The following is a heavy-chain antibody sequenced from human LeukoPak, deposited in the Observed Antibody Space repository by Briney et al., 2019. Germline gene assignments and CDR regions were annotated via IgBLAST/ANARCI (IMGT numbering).Heavy chain of an antibody. CDR3: ARGYGSGSYYSMAWDY. CDR1: GCTFTSYY. CDR2: INPSGGST. V-gene: IGHV1-46*01. Sequence: ASVTVSCKACGCTFTSYYMHWLRQAPGQGLEGMGIINPSGGSTNYAQKFQGRVTMTRDTSTSTVYMELRRLRSDDTAVYYCARGYGSGSYYSMAWDYWGQGTLVTVSS. J-gene: IGHJ4*02. D-gene: IGHD3-10*01.